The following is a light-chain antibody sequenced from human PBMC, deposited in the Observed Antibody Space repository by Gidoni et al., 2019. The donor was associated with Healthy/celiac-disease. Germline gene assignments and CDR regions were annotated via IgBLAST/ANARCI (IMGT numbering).Light chain of an antibody. Sequence: QSVLTQPPSVYGAPGQRVTISCTGSSSNIGAGYDVHWYQQLPGTAPKLLIYGNSNRPSGVPDRFSGSKPGTSASLAITGLQAEDEADYYCQSYDSSLSGSGVFGGGTKLTVL. V-gene: IGLV1-40*01. J-gene: IGLJ3*02. CDR1: SSNIGAGYD. CDR2: GNS. CDR3: QSYDSSLSGSGV.